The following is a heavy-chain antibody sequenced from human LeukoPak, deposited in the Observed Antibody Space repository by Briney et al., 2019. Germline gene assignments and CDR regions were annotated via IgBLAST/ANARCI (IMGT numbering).Heavy chain of an antibody. CDR3: ARHDADDYGGHREFDY. V-gene: IGHV3-74*01. CDR1: GFTFSSYW. D-gene: IGHD4-23*01. Sequence: GGSLRLSCAASGFTFSSYWMHWVRQAPGKGLVWVSRINSDGSSTSYADSVKGRFTISRDNAKNTLYLQMNSLRAEDTAVYYCARHDADDYGGHREFDYWGQGTLVTVSS. CDR2: INSDGSST. J-gene: IGHJ4*02.